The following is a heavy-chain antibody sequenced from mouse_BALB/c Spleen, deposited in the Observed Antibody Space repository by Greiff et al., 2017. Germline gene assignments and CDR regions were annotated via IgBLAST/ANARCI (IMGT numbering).Heavy chain of an antibody. V-gene: IGHV2-9*02. D-gene: IGHD1-1*01. CDR1: GFSLTSYG. Sequence: VQRVESGPGLVAPSQSLSITCTVSGFSLTSYGVHWVRQPPGKGLEWLGVIWAGGSTNYNSALMSRLSISKDNSKSQVFLKMNSLQTDDTAMYYCARDCWRGYGSVYAMDYWGQGTSVTVSS. J-gene: IGHJ4*01. CDR3: ARDCWRGYGSVYAMDY. CDR2: IWAGGST.